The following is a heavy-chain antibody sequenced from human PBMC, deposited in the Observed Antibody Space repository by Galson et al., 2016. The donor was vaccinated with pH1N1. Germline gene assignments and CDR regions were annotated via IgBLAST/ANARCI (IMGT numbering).Heavy chain of an antibody. CDR2: ISYNGHDE. CDR3: AREDWSYGDTYYNGMDV. D-gene: IGHD4-17*01. CDR1: GFSLDTFA. Sequence: SLRLSCAASGFSLDTFAMHWVRRTPGKGLEWVAFISYNGHDESYADSIQGRFSVSRDNSKKRLYLHMNSLRTQDTGLYYCAREDWSYGDTYYNGMDVWGQGTTVTVSS. V-gene: IGHV3-30-3*01. J-gene: IGHJ6*02.